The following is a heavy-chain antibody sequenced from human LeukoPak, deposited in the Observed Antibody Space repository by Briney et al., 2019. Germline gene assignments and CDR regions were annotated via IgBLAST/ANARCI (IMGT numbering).Heavy chain of an antibody. CDR1: GGSISSYY. Sequence: SSETLSLTCTVSGGSISSYYWSWIRQPPGKGLGWIGYIYYSGSTNYNPSLKSRVTISLDTSKNQFSLQLSSVTAADTAVYYCARGLSSGYYYGYYYMDVWGKGTTVTISS. J-gene: IGHJ6*03. CDR3: ARGLSSGYYYGYYYMDV. CDR2: IYYSGST. D-gene: IGHD3-22*01. V-gene: IGHV4-59*01.